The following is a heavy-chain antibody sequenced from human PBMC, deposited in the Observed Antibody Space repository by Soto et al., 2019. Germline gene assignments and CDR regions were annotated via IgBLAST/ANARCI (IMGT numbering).Heavy chain of an antibody. V-gene: IGHV1-18*01. CDR1: GDTFTSYG. J-gene: IGHJ3*02. CDR3: ARGGDYVDAFDI. Sequence: ASVKVLCKSSGDTFTSYGISCVRQAPGQGLEWMGWISAYNGNTNYAQKLQGRVTMTTDTSTSTAYMELRSLRSDDTAVYYCARGGDYVDAFDIWGQGTMVTVSS. D-gene: IGHD2-21*02. CDR2: ISAYNGNT.